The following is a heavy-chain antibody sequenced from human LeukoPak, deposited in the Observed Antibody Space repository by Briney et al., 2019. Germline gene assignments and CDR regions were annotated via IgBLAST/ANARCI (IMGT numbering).Heavy chain of an antibody. V-gene: IGHV3-48*03. CDR1: GFTFSGYE. CDR2: ISSSGSTI. CDR3: ARPYSSGWYLDGY. J-gene: IGHJ4*02. D-gene: IGHD6-19*01. Sequence: PGGSLRLSCAASGFTFSGYEMNWVRQAPGKGLEWVSYISSSGSTIYYADSVKGRFTISRDNAKNSLYLQMNSLRAEDTAVYYCARPYSSGWYLDGYWGQGTLVTVSS.